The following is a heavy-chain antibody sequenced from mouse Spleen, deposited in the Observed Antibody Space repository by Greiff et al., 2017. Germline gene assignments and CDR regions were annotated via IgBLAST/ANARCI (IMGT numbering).Heavy chain of an antibody. J-gene: IGHJ4*01. CDR3: ARRQLRLPDYAMDY. Sequence: EVQRVESGGGLVQPGGSLKLSCAASGFTFSDYYMYWVRQTPEKRLEWVAYISNGGGSTYYPDTVKGRFTISRDNAKNTLYLQMSRLKSEDTAMYYCARRQLRLPDYAMDYWGQGTSVTVSS. CDR1: GFTFSDYY. D-gene: IGHD3-2*02. CDR2: ISNGGGST. V-gene: IGHV5-12*01.